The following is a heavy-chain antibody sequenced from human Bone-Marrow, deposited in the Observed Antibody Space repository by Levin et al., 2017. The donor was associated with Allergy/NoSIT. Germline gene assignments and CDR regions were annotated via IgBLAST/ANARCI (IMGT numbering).Heavy chain of an antibody. V-gene: IGHV4-31*03. CDR2: IYYSGST. D-gene: IGHD3-10*01. Sequence: PSETLSLTCTVSGGSISSGGYYWSWIRQHPGKGLEWIGYIYYSGSTYYNPSLKSRVTISVDTSKNQFSLKLSSVTAADTAVYYCARVPELLWFGGGMLPSFDYWGQGTLVTVSS. J-gene: IGHJ4*02. CDR3: ARVPELLWFGGGMLPSFDY. CDR1: GGSISSGGYY.